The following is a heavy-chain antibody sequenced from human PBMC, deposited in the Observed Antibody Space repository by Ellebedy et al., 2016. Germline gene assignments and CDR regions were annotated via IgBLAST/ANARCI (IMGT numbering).Heavy chain of an antibody. Sequence: GESLKISCAASGFTFSDYYMSWARQAPGKGLEWVSSISDSSRSTYHADSVRGRFTISRDNSKNTLYLQMNSLRAEDTAEYYCARGSSGPDYWGQGTLVTVSS. CDR3: ARGSSGPDY. V-gene: IGHV3-23*01. CDR1: GFTFSDYY. J-gene: IGHJ4*02. D-gene: IGHD6-19*01. CDR2: ISDSSRST.